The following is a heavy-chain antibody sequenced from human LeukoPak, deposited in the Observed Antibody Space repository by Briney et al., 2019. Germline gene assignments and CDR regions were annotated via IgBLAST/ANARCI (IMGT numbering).Heavy chain of an antibody. CDR3: ARGGYCNTTTCYPERWFDP. D-gene: IGHD2-2*01. V-gene: IGHV4-39*01. J-gene: IGHJ5*02. CDR2: IYYSGST. CDR1: GGSVSSRNHY. Sequence: SEALSVTCTASGGSVSSRNHYWGWIRQPPGKGLEWIGSIYYSGSTSSNPSLKSRVTISVDTSKNQVSLKLSSVTAADTAVYYCARGGYCNTTTCYPERWFDPWGQGTLVTVSS.